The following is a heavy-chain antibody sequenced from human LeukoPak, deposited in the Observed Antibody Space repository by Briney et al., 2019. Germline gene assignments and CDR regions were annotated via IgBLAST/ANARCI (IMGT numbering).Heavy chain of an antibody. CDR2: IYYSGST. CDR3: AMDLVGYCSSTSCYTNSRYFDY. D-gene: IGHD2-2*02. CDR1: GGSISSYY. Sequence: PSETLSLTCTVSGGSISSYYWSWIRQPPGKGLEWIGYIYYSGSTNYNPSLKSRVTISVDTSKNQFSLKLSSVTAADTAVYYCAMDLVGYCSSTSCYTNSRYFDYWGQGTLVTVSS. J-gene: IGHJ4*02. V-gene: IGHV4-59*01.